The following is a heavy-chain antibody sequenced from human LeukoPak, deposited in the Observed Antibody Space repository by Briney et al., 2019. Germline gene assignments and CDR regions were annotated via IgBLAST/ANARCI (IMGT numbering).Heavy chain of an antibody. CDR1: GFTFSSYA. D-gene: IGHD2-15*01. V-gene: IGHV3-23*01. Sequence: GGSLRLSCAASGFTFSSYAMSWVRQAPGKGLEWVSATSGSGGSTYYADSVKGRFTISRDNSKNTLYLQMNSLRAEDTAVYYCAKDGGRYCSGGSCYPINWFDPWGQGTLVTVSS. J-gene: IGHJ5*02. CDR3: AKDGGRYCSGGSCYPINWFDP. CDR2: TSGSGGST.